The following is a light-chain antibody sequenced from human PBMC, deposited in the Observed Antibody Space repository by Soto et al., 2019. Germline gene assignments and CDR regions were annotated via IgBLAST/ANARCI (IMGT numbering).Light chain of an antibody. CDR2: GSS. CDR3: LQYGSAPPYT. J-gene: IGKJ2*01. Sequence: VLTQSPGTLSLSPGERATLSCRASETVSNNYLAWYQQKPGQAPRLLIFGSSDRAAGIPDRFSGSGSGTDFTLTISRLEPEDFAVYYCLQYGSAPPYTFGHGTNLEIK. V-gene: IGKV3-20*01. CDR1: ETVSNNY.